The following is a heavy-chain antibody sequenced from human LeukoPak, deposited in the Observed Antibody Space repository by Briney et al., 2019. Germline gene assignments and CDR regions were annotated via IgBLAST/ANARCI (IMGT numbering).Heavy chain of an antibody. V-gene: IGHV4-39*07. J-gene: IGHJ3*02. CDR2: IYYSGST. CDR3: ASRLRYFDWFTDAFDI. Sequence: SETLSLTCTVSGGFISSSSYYWGWIRQPPGKGLEWIGSIYYSGSTYYNPSLKSRVTISVDTSKNQFSLKLSSVTAADTAVYYCASRLRYFDWFTDAFDIWGQGTMVTVSS. D-gene: IGHD3-9*01. CDR1: GGFISSSSYY.